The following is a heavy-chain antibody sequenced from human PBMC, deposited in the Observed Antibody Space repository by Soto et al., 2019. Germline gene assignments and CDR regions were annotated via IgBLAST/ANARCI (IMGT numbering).Heavy chain of an antibody. Sequence: EVQLVESGGGLVQPGGSLRLSCVASGFTCSDHYMDWVRQAPGKGLEWVGRTRNKAYTYTTEYAASVKGRFTISRDDSKNSLYRQMNSMKAVNTAVYYCRTSVWSCYSYGMHVWGQGTTATVSS. CDR2: TRNKAYTYTT. CDR1: GFTCSDHY. CDR3: RTSVWSCYSYGMHV. J-gene: IGHJ6*02. D-gene: IGHD3-3*01. V-gene: IGHV3-72*01.